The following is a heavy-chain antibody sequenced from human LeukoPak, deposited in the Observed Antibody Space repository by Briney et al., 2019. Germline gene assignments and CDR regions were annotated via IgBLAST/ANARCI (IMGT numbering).Heavy chain of an antibody. D-gene: IGHD2-2*02. Sequence: SETLSLTCAVYGGSFSGYYWSWIRQPPGKGLEWIGEINHSGSTNYNPSLKSRVTISVDTSKNQFSLKLSSVTAADTAVYYCARGSRLRIVVVPAAIRSHAFDIWGQGTMVTVSS. V-gene: IGHV4-34*01. CDR2: INHSGST. CDR1: GGSFSGYY. CDR3: ARGSRLRIVVVPAAIRSHAFDI. J-gene: IGHJ3*02.